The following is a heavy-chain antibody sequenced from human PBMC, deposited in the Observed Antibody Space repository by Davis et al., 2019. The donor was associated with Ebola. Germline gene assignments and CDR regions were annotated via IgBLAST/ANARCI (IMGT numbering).Heavy chain of an antibody. D-gene: IGHD2-15*01. V-gene: IGHV1-2*02. CDR1: GYTFTGYY. CDR3: ARGGPTGIVVVVTAPLAAFDI. CDR2: INPNSGGT. Sequence: ASVKVSCKASGYTFTGYYMHWVRQAPGQGLEWMGWINPNSGGTNYAQKFQGRVTMTRDTSISTAYMELSRLRSDDTAVYYCARGGPTGIVVVVTAPLAAFDIWGQGTMVTVSS. J-gene: IGHJ3*02.